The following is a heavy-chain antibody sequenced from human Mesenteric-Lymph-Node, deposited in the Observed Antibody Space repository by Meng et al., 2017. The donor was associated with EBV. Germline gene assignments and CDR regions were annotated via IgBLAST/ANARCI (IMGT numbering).Heavy chain of an antibody. CDR3: ARGVQVAWRFDP. CDR1: GGSFSNYY. D-gene: IGHD2-15*01. V-gene: IGHV4-34*02. CDR2: INHSGSA. J-gene: IGHJ5*02. Sequence: QGLLRRWGARMLKPTATLSLTCEASGGSFSNYYWSCIRQTPGKGLDWIGEINHSGSANFNPSLKSRVTISIGTSKNQFSLRLNSVTAADTAVYYCARGVQVAWRFDPWGQGTLFTVSS.